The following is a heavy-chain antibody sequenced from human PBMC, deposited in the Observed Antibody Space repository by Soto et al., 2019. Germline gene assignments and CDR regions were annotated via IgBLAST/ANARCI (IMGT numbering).Heavy chain of an antibody. CDR1: GFTFNTYA. CDR2: ISADGAGT. D-gene: IGHD6-13*01. J-gene: IGHJ4*02. CDR3: ARISSSSCTDY. Sequence: SLRLSCAASGFTFNTYAMKWVRQAPGKGLEWVSAISADGAGTYYADSVKGRFTISRDNSKNTLSLQMNSLRAEDTAIFYCARISSSSCTDYWGQGTLVTVSS. V-gene: IGHV3-23*01.